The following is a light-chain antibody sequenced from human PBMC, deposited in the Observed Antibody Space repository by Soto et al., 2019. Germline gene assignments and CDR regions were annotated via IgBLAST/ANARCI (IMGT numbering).Light chain of an antibody. V-gene: IGLV2-23*02. Sequence: QSALTQPASMSGSPGQSITISCTGTSSGFANYNLVSWYQQHPGKAPKLMIYEVNKRPSGVSNRFSGSKSGNTAFLTISGLQAEDEADYYCCSYVGSETFMFGGGTKVTVL. CDR2: EVN. CDR3: CSYVGSETFM. CDR1: SSGFANYNL. J-gene: IGLJ3*02.